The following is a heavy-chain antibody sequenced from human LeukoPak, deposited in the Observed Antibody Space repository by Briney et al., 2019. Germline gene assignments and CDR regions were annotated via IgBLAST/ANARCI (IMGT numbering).Heavy chain of an antibody. Sequence: ASVKVSCKASGYTFTGYYMHWVRQAPGQGLEWMGWINPNSGGTNYAQKFQGRVTMTRDTSISTAYMELGRLRSDDTAVYYCARDSEYDYVWGSYRPFDYWGQGTLVTVSS. CDR2: INPNSGGT. CDR1: GYTFTGYY. J-gene: IGHJ4*02. CDR3: ARDSEYDYVWGSYRPFDY. V-gene: IGHV1-2*02. D-gene: IGHD3-16*02.